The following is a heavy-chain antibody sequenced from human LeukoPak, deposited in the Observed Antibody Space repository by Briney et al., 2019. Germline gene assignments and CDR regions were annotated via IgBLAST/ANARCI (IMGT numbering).Heavy chain of an antibody. J-gene: IGHJ1*01. V-gene: IGHV3-7*01. CDR1: GFTFSNYW. D-gene: IGHD1-26*01. CDR3: ARISGSSKKYFQH. Sequence: GGSLRLSCAASGFTFSNYWMSWVRQAPGKGLEWVANIEQDGSEKYYVDSVKGRFTISRDNANNSVYLQMNSLRAEDTALYYCARISGSSKKYFQHWGQGTLVTVSS. CDR2: IEQDGSEK.